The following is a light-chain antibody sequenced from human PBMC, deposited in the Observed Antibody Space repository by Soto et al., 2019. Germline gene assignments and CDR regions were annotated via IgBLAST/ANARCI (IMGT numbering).Light chain of an antibody. J-gene: IGKJ1*01. CDR3: QQSGSSSWT. Sequence: DIVLTQSPGTLSLSTGERANLSCRSSQSVRSTSFAWYQQKPGQDPRLLLYGASRRATGIPDRFGGSVSGTDFNLTLSRLETEDCAVYEGQQSGSSSWTVGPLTKGEIK. CDR2: GAS. V-gene: IGKV3-20*01. CDR1: QSVRSTS.